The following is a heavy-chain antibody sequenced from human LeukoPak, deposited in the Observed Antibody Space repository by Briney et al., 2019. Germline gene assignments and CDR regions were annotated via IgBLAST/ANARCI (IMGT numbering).Heavy chain of an antibody. J-gene: IGHJ4*02. D-gene: IGHD1-1*01. V-gene: IGHV3-9*01. CDR2: ISWNSGSI. CDR3: AKDVRLEPKTGYFDY. CDR1: GFTFDDYA. Sequence: PGRSLRLSCAATGFTFDDYAMHWVRQAPGKGLEWVSGISWNSGSIGYADSVKGRFTISRDNAKNSLYLQMNSLRAEDTALYYCAKDVRLEPKTGYFDYWGQGTLVTVSS.